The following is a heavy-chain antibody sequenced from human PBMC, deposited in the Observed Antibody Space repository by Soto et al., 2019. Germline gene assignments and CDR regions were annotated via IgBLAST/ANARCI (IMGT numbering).Heavy chain of an antibody. J-gene: IGHJ5*02. D-gene: IGHD3-16*01. CDR1: GLTLRSYA. Sequence: EGQLLHSGGDLVLPGGSLRLSCAGSGLTLRSYAMTWIRQTPEKGLEWVSTISGRSAVPSYADSVNGRFAVSRDNSQNTVYLQMNSLRPDDTATYYCAKGGPFTGGFDPWGQGSLVTVSS. V-gene: IGHV3-23*01. CDR2: ISGRSAVP. CDR3: AKGGPFTGGFDP.